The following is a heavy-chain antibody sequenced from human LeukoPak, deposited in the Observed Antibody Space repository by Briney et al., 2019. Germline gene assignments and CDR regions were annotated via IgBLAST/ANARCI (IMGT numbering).Heavy chain of an antibody. J-gene: IGHJ6*03. CDR3: ARDHVGATGYYYMDV. V-gene: IGHV4-59*01. CDR2: IYYSGST. CDR1: GGSISSYY. D-gene: IGHD1-26*01. Sequence: PSETLSLTCTVSGGSISSYYWSWIRQPPGKGLEWIGYIYYSGSTNYNPSLKSRVTISVDTSKNQFSLKLSSVTAADTAVYYCARDHVGATGYYYMDVWGKGTTVTVSS.